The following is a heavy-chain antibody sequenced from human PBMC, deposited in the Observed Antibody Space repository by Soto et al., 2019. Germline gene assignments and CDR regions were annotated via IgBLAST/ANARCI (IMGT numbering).Heavy chain of an antibody. CDR3: GSPIVGATRFDY. CDR1: GGSISSYY. D-gene: IGHD1-26*01. J-gene: IGHJ4*02. Sequence: PSVTLCLPCTASGGSISSYYWSWIRQPPGKGLEWIGYIYYSGSTNYNPSLKRRVSISVDTSKNQFSLQLSSVTAAYTAVYYCGSPIVGATRFDYWGQGTPVTVSS. CDR2: IYYSGST. V-gene: IGHV4-59*01.